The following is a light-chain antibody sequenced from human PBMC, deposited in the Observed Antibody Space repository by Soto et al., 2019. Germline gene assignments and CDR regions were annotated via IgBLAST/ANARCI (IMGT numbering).Light chain of an antibody. Sequence: ETVMTQSPATLSVSPGERATLSCRASQSVSSNLAWYQHKPGQAPRLLIYGASTRATGIPARFSDSGSGTEFTLTISSLQSEDFAVYYCQQYNNWPTFGQGTRLEIK. CDR2: GAS. J-gene: IGKJ5*01. CDR1: QSVSSN. V-gene: IGKV3-15*01. CDR3: QQYNNWPT.